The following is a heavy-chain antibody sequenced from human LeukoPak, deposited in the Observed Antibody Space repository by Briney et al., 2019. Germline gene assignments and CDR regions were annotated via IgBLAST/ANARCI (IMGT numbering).Heavy chain of an antibody. Sequence: GGSLRLSCVASNFDFFSYGMQWVRQAPGKGLVWVSRIFTDGSTTSYADSVKGRFTISRDNAKNTLYLEMKSLRVEDTAVYYCARELPREVTLDYWGQGALVTVSP. D-gene: IGHD2-21*02. J-gene: IGHJ4*01. CDR3: ARELPREVTLDY. V-gene: IGHV3-74*01. CDR1: NFDFFSYG. CDR2: IFTDGSTT.